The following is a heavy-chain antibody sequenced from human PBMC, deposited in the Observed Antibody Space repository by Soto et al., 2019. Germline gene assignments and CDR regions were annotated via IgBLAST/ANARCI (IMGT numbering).Heavy chain of an antibody. CDR2: ISSTTNYI. CDR3: ARESEDLTSNFDY. CDR1: GFTYTRYS. V-gene: IGHV3-21*06. Sequence: PGGSLRLSCAASGFTYTRYSMNWVRQAPGKGLEWVSSISSTTNYIYYGDSMKGRFTISRDNAKNSLYLEMNSLRAEDTAVYYCARESEDLTSNFDYWGQGTLVTGS. J-gene: IGHJ4*02.